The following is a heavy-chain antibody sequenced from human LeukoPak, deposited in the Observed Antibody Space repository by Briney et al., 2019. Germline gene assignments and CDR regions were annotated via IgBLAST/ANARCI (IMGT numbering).Heavy chain of an antibody. Sequence: PGGSPRLSCAASGFTFSSYWMHWVRQAPGKGLVWVSRINSDGSSTTYADSVKGRFTISRDNAKNTLYLQMNSLRAGDTAVFYCARAPVQYCGGDCDTFDIWGQGTTVTVSS. J-gene: IGHJ3*02. CDR3: ARAPVQYCGGDCDTFDI. D-gene: IGHD2-21*02. CDR2: INSDGSST. V-gene: IGHV3-74*01. CDR1: GFTFSSYW.